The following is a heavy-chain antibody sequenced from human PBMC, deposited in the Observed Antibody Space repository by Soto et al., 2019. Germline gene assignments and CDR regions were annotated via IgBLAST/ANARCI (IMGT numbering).Heavy chain of an antibody. Sequence: PSETLSLTCTVSGGSISSYYWSWIRQPPGKGLEWIGYIYYSGSTNYNPSLKSRVTISVDTSKNQFSLTLSSVTAADTAVYYCARRYGFCFDSGAQGTLFTVSS. D-gene: IGHD5-18*01. CDR2: IYYSGST. CDR3: ARRYGFCFDS. CDR1: GGSISSYY. J-gene: IGHJ4*02. V-gene: IGHV4-59*08.